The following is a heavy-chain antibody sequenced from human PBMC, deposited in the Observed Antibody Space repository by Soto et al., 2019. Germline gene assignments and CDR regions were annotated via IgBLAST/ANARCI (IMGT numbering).Heavy chain of an antibody. J-gene: IGHJ6*02. CDR2: IKQDGSEK. Sequence: PGGSLRLSCAASGFTFSIYWMSWVRHAPGKGLEWVANIKQDGSEKYYVDSVKGRFTISRDNAKNSLYLQMNSLRAEDTAVYYCARDRPPEYYDFWSGYYGPRYYYGMDVWGQGTTVTVSS. D-gene: IGHD3-3*01. CDR3: ARDRPPEYYDFWSGYYGPRYYYGMDV. CDR1: GFTFSIYW. V-gene: IGHV3-7*01.